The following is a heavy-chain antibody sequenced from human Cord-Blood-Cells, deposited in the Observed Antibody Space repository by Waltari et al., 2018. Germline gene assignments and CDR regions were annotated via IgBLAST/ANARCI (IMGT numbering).Heavy chain of an antibody. D-gene: IGHD3-10*01. J-gene: IGHJ4*02. V-gene: IGHV3-23*01. Sequence: EVQLLESGGGLVQPGGSLRLSCAASGFTFSSYAMIWVRQAPGKGLEWVSAISGSGGSTYYADSVKGRFTISRDNSKNTLYLQMNSLRAEDTAVYYCAKDRVVQGVIDYWGQGTLVTVSS. CDR3: AKDRVVQGVIDY. CDR1: GFTFSSYA. CDR2: ISGSGGST.